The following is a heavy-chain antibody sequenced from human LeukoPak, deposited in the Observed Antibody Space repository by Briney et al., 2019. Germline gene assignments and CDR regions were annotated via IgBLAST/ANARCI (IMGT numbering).Heavy chain of an antibody. CDR3: AAEVGDYVDY. Sequence: SETLSLTCTVSGGSTSSSNYYWSWIRQPPGKGLEWIGYIYYSGSTNYNPSLKSRVTISVDTSKNQFSLKLSSVTAADTAVYYCAAEVGDYVDYWGQGTLVTVSS. D-gene: IGHD1-26*01. V-gene: IGHV4-61*01. J-gene: IGHJ4*02. CDR2: IYYSGST. CDR1: GGSTSSSNYY.